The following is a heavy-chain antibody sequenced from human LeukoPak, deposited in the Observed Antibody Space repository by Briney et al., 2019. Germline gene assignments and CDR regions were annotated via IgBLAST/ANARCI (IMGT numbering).Heavy chain of an antibody. CDR3: TRNGGGLDY. D-gene: IGHD2-21*01. CDR1: GFAFSSYE. J-gene: IGHJ4*02. V-gene: IGHV3-48*03. CDR2: TSTSGSTT. Sequence: GGSLRLSCAASGFAFSSYEIIWVRQAPGKGLEWISYTSTSGSTTNYADSVKGRSTISRDNAKNSLFLQMNSLRGEDTAVYYCTRNGGGLDYWGQGTLVTVSS.